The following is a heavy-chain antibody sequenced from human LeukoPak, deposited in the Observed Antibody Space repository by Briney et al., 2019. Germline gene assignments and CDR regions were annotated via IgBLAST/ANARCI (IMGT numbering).Heavy chain of an antibody. CDR2: ISWNSGSI. J-gene: IGHJ5*02. D-gene: IGHD6-6*01. CDR1: GFTFDDYA. Sequence: GGSLRLSCAASGFTFDDYAMHWVRQAPGKGLEWVSGISWNSGSIGYADSVKGRFTISRDNAKNSLYLQMNSLRAEDTALYYCAKGPSSSSSALGSWGQGTLVTVSS. CDR3: AKGPSSSSSALGS. V-gene: IGHV3-9*01.